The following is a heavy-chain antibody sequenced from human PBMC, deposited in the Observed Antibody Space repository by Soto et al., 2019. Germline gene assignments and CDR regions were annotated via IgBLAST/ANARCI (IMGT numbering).Heavy chain of an antibody. CDR2: IIPIFGTA. V-gene: IGHV1-69*12. CDR1: GGTFSSYA. D-gene: IGHD3-22*01. CDR3: ARDHYDSTRWDFDP. J-gene: IGHJ5*02. Sequence: QVQLVQSGAEVKKPGSSVKASCKASGGTFSSYAISWVRQAPGQGLEWMGGIIPIFGTANYAQKFQGRVTITADESTSTAYMELSSLRSEDTAVYYCARDHYDSTRWDFDPWGQGTLVTVSS.